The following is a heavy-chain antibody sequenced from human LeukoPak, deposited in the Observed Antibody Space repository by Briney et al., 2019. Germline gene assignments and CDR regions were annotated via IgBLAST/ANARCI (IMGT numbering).Heavy chain of an antibody. D-gene: IGHD3-10*01. J-gene: IGHJ4*02. Sequence: GGSLRLSCAASGFTFDDYGMTWVRQAPGKGLEWVSGINWNGGSTGYADSVKGRFTISRDNAKNSLYLQMNSLRAEDTAAYYCARDSYGSGTYSLDFWGQGSLVTVSS. CDR1: GFTFDDYG. CDR3: ARDSYGSGTYSLDF. V-gene: IGHV3-20*04. CDR2: INWNGGST.